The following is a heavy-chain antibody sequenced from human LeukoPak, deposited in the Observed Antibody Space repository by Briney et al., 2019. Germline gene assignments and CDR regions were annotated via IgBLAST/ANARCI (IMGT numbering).Heavy chain of an antibody. CDR3: AREGEYSVVPAAELALYFDY. Sequence: PSETLSVSCTVSGGSISSGGYYWSWIRQPPGKGLEWIGNIYHSGSTYYNPSLKSRVTISVDRSKNQFSLKLSSVTAADTAVYYCAREGEYSVVPAAELALYFDYWGQGTLVTVSS. CDR2: IYHSGST. J-gene: IGHJ4*02. CDR1: GGSISSGGYY. V-gene: IGHV4-30-2*01. D-gene: IGHD2-2*01.